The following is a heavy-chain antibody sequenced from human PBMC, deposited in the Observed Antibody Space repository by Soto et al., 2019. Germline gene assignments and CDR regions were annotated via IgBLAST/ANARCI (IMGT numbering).Heavy chain of an antibody. J-gene: IGHJ4*02. CDR3: ARQAVRGVIIVGDY. Sequence: ASVKVSCKASGYTFTSYAMHWVRQAPGQRLEWMGWINAGNGNTKYSQKFQGRVTITRDTSASTAYMELSSLRSEDTAVYYCARQAVRGVIIVGDYWGQGTLVTVSS. CDR1: GYTFTSYA. V-gene: IGHV1-3*01. CDR2: INAGNGNT. D-gene: IGHD3-10*01.